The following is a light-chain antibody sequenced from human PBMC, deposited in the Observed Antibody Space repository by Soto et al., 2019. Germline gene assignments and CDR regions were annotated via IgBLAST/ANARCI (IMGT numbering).Light chain of an antibody. CDR1: QDTSNY. V-gene: IGKV1-12*01. J-gene: IGKJ5*01. Sequence: DIQMTQSPSSLSASVGRRVTITCQASQDTSNYLNWYQQKPGKAPKPLIYAASSLQSGIPSRFSGSGSGTDFTLTICSLQPEDFATYYCQQANSLFGQGTRLEIK. CDR3: QQANSL. CDR2: AAS.